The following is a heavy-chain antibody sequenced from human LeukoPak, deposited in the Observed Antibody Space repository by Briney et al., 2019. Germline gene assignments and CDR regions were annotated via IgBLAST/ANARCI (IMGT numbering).Heavy chain of an antibody. CDR1: GFTFSSYW. J-gene: IGHJ5*02. Sequence: PGGSLRLSCAASGFTFSSYWMSWVRQAPGKGLEWVGRIKSKTDGGTTDYAAPVKGRFTISRDDSKNTLYLQMNSLKTEDTAVYYCTTGGLVVVPAAPPGPGWFDPWGQGTLVTVSS. D-gene: IGHD2-2*01. V-gene: IGHV3-15*01. CDR2: IKSKTDGGTT. CDR3: TTGGLVVVPAAPPGPGWFDP.